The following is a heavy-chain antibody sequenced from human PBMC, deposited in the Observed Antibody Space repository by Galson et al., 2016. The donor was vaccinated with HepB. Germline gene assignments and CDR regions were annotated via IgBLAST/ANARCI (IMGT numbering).Heavy chain of an antibody. CDR1: GGSFSNYY. J-gene: IGHJ2*01. V-gene: IGHV4-34*01. Sequence: SETLSLTCAVYGGSFSNYYWSWIRQPPGKGLEWIGEINHSGSTNYNLSLKSRVTISVDPSKKQFSLKLSSVTAADTGVYYCARAEEGIGGDWYFDLWGRGTLVTVSS. CDR2: INHSGST. D-gene: IGHD3-10*01. CDR3: ARAEEGIGGDWYFDL.